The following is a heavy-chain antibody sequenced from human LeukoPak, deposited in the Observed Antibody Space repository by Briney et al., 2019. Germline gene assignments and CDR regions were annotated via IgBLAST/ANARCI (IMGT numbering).Heavy chain of an antibody. CDR3: ARDGVTPYYYYGMDA. V-gene: IGHV4-59*01. CDR1: GGSISSYY. J-gene: IGHJ6*02. D-gene: IGHD5-18*01. CDR2: IYYSGST. Sequence: KSSETLSLTCTVSGGSISSYYWSWIRQPPGKGLEWIGYIYYSGSTNYNPSLKSRVSISVDTSTSQFSLKLSSVTAADTAVYYCARDGVTPYYYYGMDAWGQGTTVTVSS.